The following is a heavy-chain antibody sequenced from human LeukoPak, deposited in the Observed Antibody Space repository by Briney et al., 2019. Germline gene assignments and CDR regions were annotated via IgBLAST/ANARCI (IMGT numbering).Heavy chain of an antibody. CDR1: GFTFENYA. CDR2: ISWNSGNS. Sequence: PGRSLRLSCAVSGFTFENYAMHCVRRAPGKGLEWVAGISWNSGNSGYADSVRGRSTISRDSAKSSLYLQMNSLRVEDRALYYCAKDIDMIDGGACDIWRQGTMASVSS. J-gene: IGHJ3*02. D-gene: IGHD3-16*01. V-gene: IGHV3-9*01. CDR3: AKDIDMIDGGACDI.